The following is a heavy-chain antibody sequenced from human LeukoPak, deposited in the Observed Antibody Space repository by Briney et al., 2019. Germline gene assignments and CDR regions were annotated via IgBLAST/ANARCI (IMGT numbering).Heavy chain of an antibody. Sequence: ASVKVSCKASGYTFTSYGISWVRQAPGQGLEWMGWISAYNGNTNYAQKLQGRVTMTTDTSTSTAYMELSRLRSDDTAVYYRARNFYFDSSGYYHYWGQGTLVTVSS. CDR1: GYTFTSYG. J-gene: IGHJ4*02. CDR2: ISAYNGNT. D-gene: IGHD3-22*01. CDR3: ARNFYFDSSGYYHY. V-gene: IGHV1-18*01.